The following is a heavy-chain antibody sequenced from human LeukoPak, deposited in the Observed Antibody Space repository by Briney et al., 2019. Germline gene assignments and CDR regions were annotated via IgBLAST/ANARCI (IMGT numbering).Heavy chain of an antibody. V-gene: IGHV3-30*18. Sequence: GRSLRLSCAASGFTFSSYGMHWVRQAPGKGLEWVAVISYDGSNKYYADSVKGRFTISRDNSKNTLYLQMSSLRAEDTAVYYCAKDHYYGSGSFQNGFDYWGQGTLVTVSS. CDR2: ISYDGSNK. J-gene: IGHJ4*02. CDR3: AKDHYYGSGSFQNGFDY. CDR1: GFTFSSYG. D-gene: IGHD3-10*01.